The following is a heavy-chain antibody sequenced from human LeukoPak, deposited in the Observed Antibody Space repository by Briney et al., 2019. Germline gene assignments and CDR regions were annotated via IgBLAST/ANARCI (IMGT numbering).Heavy chain of an antibody. CDR3: ARGGAAAGGIFRFDP. Sequence: PSETLSLTCTVSGGSSISYYWSWIRQPPGKGLEWIAYIYNSGTTNYNPSLKSRVTMSEDSSRNQFSLKFTSVTAADTAVYYCARGGAAAGGIFRFDPWGQGTLVTVSS. CDR2: IYNSGTT. V-gene: IGHV4-59*01. D-gene: IGHD6-13*01. J-gene: IGHJ5*02. CDR1: GGSSISYY.